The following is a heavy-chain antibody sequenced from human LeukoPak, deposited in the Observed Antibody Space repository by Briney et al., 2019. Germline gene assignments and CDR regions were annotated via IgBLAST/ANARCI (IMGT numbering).Heavy chain of an antibody. CDR3: AREVAVAGQLDDY. CDR2: IYSGGST. D-gene: IGHD6-19*01. V-gene: IGHV3-53*01. J-gene: IGHJ4*02. Sequence: PGGSLRLSCAASGFTFSSYGMHWVRQAPGKGLEWVSVIYSGGSTYYADSVKGRFTISRDNSKNTLYLQMNSLRAEDTAVYYCAREVAVAGQLDDYWGQGTLVTVSS. CDR1: GFTFSSYG.